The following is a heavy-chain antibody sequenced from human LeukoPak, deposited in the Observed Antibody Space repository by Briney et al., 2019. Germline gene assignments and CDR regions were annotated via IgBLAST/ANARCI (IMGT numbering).Heavy chain of an antibody. CDR3: AKEHNYVWGGFKDDYYYMDV. CDR1: GFTFCSYG. D-gene: IGHD3-16*01. J-gene: IGHJ6*03. Sequence: GGSLRLSCAASGFTFCSYGMHWVRQASGKGLEWVAFIWYDGSNKYYADSVKGRFTLSRDNSKNTLYVQMNSLRDEDTAVYYCAKEHNYVWGGFKDDYYYMDVWGKGTTVTVSS. V-gene: IGHV3-30*02. CDR2: IWYDGSNK.